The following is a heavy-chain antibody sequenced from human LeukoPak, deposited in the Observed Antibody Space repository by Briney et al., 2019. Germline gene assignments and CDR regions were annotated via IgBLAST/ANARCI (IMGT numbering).Heavy chain of an antibody. CDR2: IYYSGST. D-gene: IGHD3-10*01. V-gene: IGHV4-30-4*08. CDR1: GGSISSGDYY. Sequence: SETLSLTCTVSGGSISSGDYYWSWIRQPPGKGLEWIGYIYYSGSTYYNPSLKSRVTISVDTSKNQFSLKLSSVTAADTAVYYCAGSYIAALYYFDYWGQGTLVTVSS. J-gene: IGHJ4*02. CDR3: AGSYIAALYYFDY.